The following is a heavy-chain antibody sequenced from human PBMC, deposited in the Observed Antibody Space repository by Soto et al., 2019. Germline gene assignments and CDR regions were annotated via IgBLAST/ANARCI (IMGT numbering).Heavy chain of an antibody. J-gene: IGHJ5*02. D-gene: IGHD2-2*01. CDR2: INHRGST. CDR1: GGSFSGSY. Sequence: QVQLQQWGAGLLKPSETLSLTCVVYGGSFSGSYWSWMRQSPGKGLEGIGGINHRGSTNYNPSLESRVTITVYTSKNQLSLKLPSVPAADTARYYCARDGLCTSTTCRVGNWFDPWGQGTLVTVSS. V-gene: IGHV4-34*01. CDR3: ARDGLCTSTTCRVGNWFDP.